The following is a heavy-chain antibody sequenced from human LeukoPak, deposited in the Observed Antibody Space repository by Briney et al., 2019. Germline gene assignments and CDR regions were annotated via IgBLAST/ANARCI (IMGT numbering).Heavy chain of an antibody. CDR2: IYRDGDT. J-gene: IGHJ4*02. V-gene: IGHV3-53*01. CDR1: GFTVSSNY. CDR3: ARGRPGYGDYDY. D-gene: IGHD4-17*01. Sequence: GGSLRLSCAASGFTVSSNYMSWVRQAPGKGLEWVSVIYRDGDTDYADSVKGRFTISRDNSKNTLYLQMNSLRAEDTAVYYCARGRPGYGDYDYWGRGTLVTVSS.